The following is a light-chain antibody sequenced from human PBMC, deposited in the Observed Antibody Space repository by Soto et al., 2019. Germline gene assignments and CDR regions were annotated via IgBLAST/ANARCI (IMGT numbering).Light chain of an antibody. CDR3: QVWESSTYVV. Sequence: SYELTQPLSVSVALGQTARITCGGNNIGSKNVHWYQQKPGQAPVLVIYRDSNRPSGIPERFSGSNSGNTATLTISRAQAGDGADYYCQVWESSTYVVFGGGTKLPVL. CDR2: RDS. V-gene: IGLV3-9*01. CDR1: NIGSKN. J-gene: IGLJ2*01.